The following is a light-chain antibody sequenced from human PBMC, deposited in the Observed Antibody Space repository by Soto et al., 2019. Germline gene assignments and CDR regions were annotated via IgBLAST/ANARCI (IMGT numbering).Light chain of an antibody. J-gene: IGKJ1*01. CDR3: QQYNNWPRT. V-gene: IGKV3-20*01. CDR1: QSVSNNY. Sequence: EIVLTQSPGTLSLSPGERATLSCRASQSVSNNYLAWYQQKPGQAPRLLIYGASNRATGIPDGFSGSGSGTDFTLTISSLQSEDFAVYYCQQYNNWPRTFGQGT. CDR2: GAS.